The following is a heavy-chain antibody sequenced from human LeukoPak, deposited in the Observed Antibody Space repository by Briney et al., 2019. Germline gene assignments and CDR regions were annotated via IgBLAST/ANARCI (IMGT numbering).Heavy chain of an antibody. J-gene: IGHJ3*02. CDR2: IWYDESNK. CDR1: GFTFSSYG. D-gene: IGHD3-22*01. CDR3: AGGEVVVNTFDAFDI. Sequence: GRSLRLSCAASGFTFSSYGMHWLRQAPGKGLEWVAVIWYDESNKYYADSVKGRFTISRDNSKNTVYLQMNSLRAEDTAVYYCAGGEVVVNTFDAFDIWGQGTMVTVSS. V-gene: IGHV3-33*01.